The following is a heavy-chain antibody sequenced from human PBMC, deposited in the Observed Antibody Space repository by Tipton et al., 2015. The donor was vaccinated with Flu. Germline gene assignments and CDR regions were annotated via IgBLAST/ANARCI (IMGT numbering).Heavy chain of an antibody. CDR3: ARRVAGSGMAV. V-gene: IGHV4-61*02. CDR2: IYTGGGT. CDR1: GASISIGAYY. Sequence: TLSLTCTVSGASISIGAYYWTWIRRPADKGLEWIGRIYTGGGTNYNPSLKSRATISIDTSKNQFSLRLSSVTAADTAVYYCARRVAGSGMAVWGQGTTVTVSS. D-gene: IGHD3-10*01. J-gene: IGHJ6*02.